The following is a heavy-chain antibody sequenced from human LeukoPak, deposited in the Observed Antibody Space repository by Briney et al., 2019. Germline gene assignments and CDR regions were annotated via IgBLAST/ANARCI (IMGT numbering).Heavy chain of an antibody. CDR3: ARGAVLRYFDWFRQRKYFQH. CDR2: MNPYSGNT. Sequence: RASVKVSCKASGYTFTSYDINWVRQATGQGLEWMGWMNPYSGNTGYAQKFQGRVTMTRNTSISTAYMELSSLRSEDTAVYYCARGAVLRYFDWFRQRKYFQHWGQGTLVTVSS. CDR1: GYTFTSYD. V-gene: IGHV1-8*01. D-gene: IGHD3-9*01. J-gene: IGHJ1*01.